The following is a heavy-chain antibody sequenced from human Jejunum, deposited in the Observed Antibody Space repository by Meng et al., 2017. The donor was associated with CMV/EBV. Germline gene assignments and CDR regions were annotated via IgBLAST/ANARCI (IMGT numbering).Heavy chain of an antibody. CDR1: GYTFPAYY. V-gene: IGHV1-2*02. Sequence: SCQASGYTFPAYYLHWVRQAPGQGLEWMGWINPNSGGTNYAQKFQGKFTMTRDTSISTASIEVSSLRSDDTAVYYCARGSGGWFDPWGQGTLVTVSS. D-gene: IGHD1-26*01. CDR2: INPNSGGT. CDR3: ARGSGGWFDP. J-gene: IGHJ5*02.